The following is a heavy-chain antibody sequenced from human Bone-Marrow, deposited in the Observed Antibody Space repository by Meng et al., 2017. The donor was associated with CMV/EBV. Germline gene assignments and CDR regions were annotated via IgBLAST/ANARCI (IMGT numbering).Heavy chain of an antibody. J-gene: IGHJ6*02. V-gene: IGHV1-46*01. CDR1: GYTFTSYY. CDR2: INPGGVST. Sequence: ASVKVSCKTSGYTFTSYYIHWVRQAPGQGLEWMGIINPGGVSTTYSQKFQGRVTMTSDASTSTVYMELNSLRSDDTAVYYCARGTAGRWGYYYGMDVCGQGTTVTVSS. D-gene: IGHD3-16*01. CDR3: ARGTAGRWGYYYGMDV.